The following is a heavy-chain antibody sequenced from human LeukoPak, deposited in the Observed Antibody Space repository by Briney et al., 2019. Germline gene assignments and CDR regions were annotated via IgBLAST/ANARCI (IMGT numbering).Heavy chain of an antibody. CDR1: GFTFSSYG. CDR2: ISFGGSHK. V-gene: IGHV3-30*03. Sequence: GGSLRLSCAASGFTFSSYGMHWVRQAPGKGLEWVAVISFGGSHKYYAASVKGRFTISRDNSKNTLYLQMNSLRAEDTAVYYCARPPLLWGQGTLVTVSS. J-gene: IGHJ4*02. CDR3: ARPPLL. D-gene: IGHD1-26*01.